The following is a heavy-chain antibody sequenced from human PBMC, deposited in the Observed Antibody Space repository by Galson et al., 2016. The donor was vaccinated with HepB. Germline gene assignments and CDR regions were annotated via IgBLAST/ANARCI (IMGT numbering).Heavy chain of an antibody. J-gene: IGHJ4*02. V-gene: IGHV3-30*18. CDR1: GTSIRSYG. Sequence: SLRLSCAASGTSIRSYGMHWVRQAPGKGLEWVAIISYDGSNENYADSVKGRFTISRDNSKNTLYLQMKSLRAEDTAVYYCVKESTVTLGEVNYFDYWGQGTLVTVSS. CDR2: ISYDGSNE. CDR3: VKESTVTLGEVNYFDY. D-gene: IGHD4-17*01.